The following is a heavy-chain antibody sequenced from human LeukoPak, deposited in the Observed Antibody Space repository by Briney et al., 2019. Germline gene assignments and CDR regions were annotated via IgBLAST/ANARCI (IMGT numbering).Heavy chain of an antibody. D-gene: IGHD3-10*01. V-gene: IGHV3-30*18. Sequence: GGSLRLSCAASGFSFSSYVMHWVRQAPGKGLEWVAVISSDGSDKYYADSGKGRFTISRDNSKNQLYLQMNSLRPEDAAVYYCAKGVRGVIAHYLDYWGQGTLVTVSS. J-gene: IGHJ4*02. CDR1: GFSFSSYV. CDR3: AKGVRGVIAHYLDY. CDR2: ISSDGSDK.